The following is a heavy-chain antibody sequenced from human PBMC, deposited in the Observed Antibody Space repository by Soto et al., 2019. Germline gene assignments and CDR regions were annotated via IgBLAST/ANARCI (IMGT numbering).Heavy chain of an antibody. CDR3: AREPNPLWFGEGDAFGI. D-gene: IGHD3-10*01. CDR1: GYTYTSYG. V-gene: IGHV1-18*04. CDR2: ISAYNGNT. J-gene: IGHJ3*02. Sequence: APLNLSCKASGYTYTSYGVSWGRQAPGQGLEWMGWISAYNGNTNYAQKLQGRVTMTTDTSTSTAYMELRSLRSDDTAVYYCAREPNPLWFGEGDAFGIWGQGTMVTVSS.